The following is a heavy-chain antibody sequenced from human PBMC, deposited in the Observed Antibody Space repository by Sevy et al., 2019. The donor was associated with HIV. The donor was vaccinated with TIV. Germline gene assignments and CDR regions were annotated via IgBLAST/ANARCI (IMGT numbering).Heavy chain of an antibody. CDR2: IDYSGST. V-gene: IGHV4-59*08. CDR3: ARHLRLVITTVTGWFDP. J-gene: IGHJ5*02. Sequence: SETLSLTCTVSGGSISSDYWSWIRQPPGKELEWIGYIDYSGSTNYNPSLKSRVTISVDTSKNQFSLKLSSVTAADTAVYYCARHLRLVITTVTGWFDPWGQGTLVTVSS. CDR1: GGSISSDY. D-gene: IGHD4-4*01.